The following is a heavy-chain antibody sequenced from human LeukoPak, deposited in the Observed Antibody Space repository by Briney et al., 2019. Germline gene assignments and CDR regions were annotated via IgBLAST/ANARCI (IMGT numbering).Heavy chain of an antibody. D-gene: IGHD3-10*01. V-gene: IGHV1-18*01. J-gene: IGHJ6*02. CDR2: ISPYNGNT. Sequence: ASVKVSCKASGGTFSSYAISWVRQAPGQGPEWMGWISPYNGNTNYAQNFQGRLTLTTDTSTRTAFMQLRSLRSDDTGVYYCAREGIYYGSGTYSPPKYYGMDVWGQGTTVTVSS. CDR3: AREGIYYGSGTYSPPKYYGMDV. CDR1: GGTFSSYA.